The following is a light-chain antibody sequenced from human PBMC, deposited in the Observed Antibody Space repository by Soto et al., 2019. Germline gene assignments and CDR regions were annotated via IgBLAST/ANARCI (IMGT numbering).Light chain of an antibody. CDR1: SSDIGSYNR. J-gene: IGLJ2*01. CDR3: SSYTTSGTVV. V-gene: IGLV2-18*02. CDR2: EVS. Sequence: QSVLTQPPSVSGSPGQSVTISCTGTSSDIGSYNRVSWYQQPPGTAPKLMIYEVSNRPSGVPDRFSGSKSGNTASLTISGLQAEDEGDYYCSSYTTSGTVVFGGGTKVTVL.